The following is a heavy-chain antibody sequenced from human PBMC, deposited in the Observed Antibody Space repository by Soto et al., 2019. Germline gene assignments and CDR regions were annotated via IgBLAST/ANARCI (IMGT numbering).Heavy chain of an antibody. Sequence: SETLSLTCTVSGGSISSYYWSWIRQPPGKGLEWIGYIYYSGSTNYNPSLKSRVTISVDTSKNQFSLKLSSVTAADTAVYYCARDGGFRSGYPDSYFDYWGQGTLVTVSS. CDR1: GGSISSYY. D-gene: IGHD3-22*01. J-gene: IGHJ4*02. CDR2: IYYSGST. V-gene: IGHV4-59*01. CDR3: ARDGGFRSGYPDSYFDY.